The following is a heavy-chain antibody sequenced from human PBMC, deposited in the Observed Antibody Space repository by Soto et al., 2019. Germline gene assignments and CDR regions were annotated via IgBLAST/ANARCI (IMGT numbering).Heavy chain of an antibody. J-gene: IGHJ4*02. Sequence: QVQLQESGPGLVKPSQTLSLTCTVSGGSISSGGYYWSWIRQHPGKGLEWIGYIYYSGSTYYNPSLKSRVTISVDTSKNQFSLKLSSVTAAXTXXXXXXXXXXXXXXXXYWGQGTLVTVSS. V-gene: IGHV4-31*03. CDR3: XXXXXXXXXXXY. CDR1: GGSISSGGYY. CDR2: IYYSGST.